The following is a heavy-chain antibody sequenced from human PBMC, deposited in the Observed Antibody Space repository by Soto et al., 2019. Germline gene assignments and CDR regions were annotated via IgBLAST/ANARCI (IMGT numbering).Heavy chain of an antibody. D-gene: IGHD3-3*01. CDR1: GDSVGGGYYY. V-gene: IGHV4-61*01. CDR3: AMIVQIFWSVSATNYNYMVV. CDR2: IDYSGST. Sequence: LARTVSGDSVGGGYYYCGWIRQPTGKGLEWIGYIDYSGSTNYNPSLKSRVTMSIDTSKNQFPLKLSSVTAADTAGYYCAMIVQIFWSVSATNYNYMVVLRQG. J-gene: IGHJ6*03.